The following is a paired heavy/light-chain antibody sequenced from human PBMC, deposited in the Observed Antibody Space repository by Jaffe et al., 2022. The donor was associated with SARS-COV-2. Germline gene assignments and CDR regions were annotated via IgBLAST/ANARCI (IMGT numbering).Light chain of an antibody. J-gene: IGKJ1*01. CDR1: QSVRIS. Sequence: ESVLTQSPATLSLSPGERATLSCRTSQSVRISLAWYQQKPGQAPRLLIYSTSKRATGIPVRFSGSGSGTDFTLTITSLEPDDFAVYYCQQRSTAPPTWTFGQGTKVEVK. CDR3: QQRSTAPPTWT. V-gene: IGKV3-11*01. CDR2: STS.
Heavy chain of an antibody. CDR2: IQPTSGIT. V-gene: IGHV1-46*04. D-gene: IGHD4-17*01. CDR1: GYSFTSYY. J-gene: IGHJ3*01. CDR3: ARDPLRPSAGDDDGFDV. Sequence: QVRLVQSGAEVRIPGASVKVSCETSGYSFTSYYIHWVRQAPGQGLEWMGIIQPTSGITSYAQNLKGRVTMTRDTSTSTVYMELSSLRSEDTGMYYCARDPLRPSAGDDDGFDVWGRGTMVTVSS.